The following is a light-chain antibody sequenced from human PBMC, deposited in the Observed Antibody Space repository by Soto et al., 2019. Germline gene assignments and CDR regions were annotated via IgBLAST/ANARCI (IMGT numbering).Light chain of an antibody. CDR3: QQYYTYAT. J-gene: IGKJ5*01. V-gene: IGKV1-5*01. Sequence: DIQMTQSPSTLSASVGDRVTFTCRASQSIRSRLAWYQQKPGKAPSLLISGASTLRTGVPSRFSGSGSGSEFNFTITGLQPDDFATYFCQQYYTYATFGHGTRLEIK. CDR2: GAS. CDR1: QSIRSR.